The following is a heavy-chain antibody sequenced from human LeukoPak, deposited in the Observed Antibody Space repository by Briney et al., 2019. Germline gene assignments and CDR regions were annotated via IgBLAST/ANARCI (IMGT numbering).Heavy chain of an antibody. J-gene: IGHJ3*02. CDR1: GYTFTSYG. V-gene: IGHV1-18*01. CDR2: ISAYNGNT. D-gene: IGHD2-21*02. Sequence: ASVKVSCKASGYTFTSYGITWVRQAPGQGLEWMGWISAYNGNTNYAQKLQGRVTMTTDTSTSTAYMELRSLRSDDTAVYYCARGSQTALRDAFDIWGQGTMVTVSS. CDR3: ARGSQTALRDAFDI.